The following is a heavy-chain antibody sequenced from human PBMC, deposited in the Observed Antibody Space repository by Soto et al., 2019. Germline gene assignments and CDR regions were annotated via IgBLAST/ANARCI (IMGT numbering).Heavy chain of an antibody. V-gene: IGHV4-31*03. CDR3: ARDFLVRGIDY. J-gene: IGHJ4*02. Sequence: TLSLTCTVSGGSISSGGYYWSWIRQHPGKGLEWIGYIYYSGSTYYNPSLKSRVTISVDTSKNQFSLKLSSVTAADTAVYYCARDFLVRGIDYWGQGTLVTVSS. CDR1: GGSISSGGYY. D-gene: IGHD3-10*01. CDR2: IYYSGST.